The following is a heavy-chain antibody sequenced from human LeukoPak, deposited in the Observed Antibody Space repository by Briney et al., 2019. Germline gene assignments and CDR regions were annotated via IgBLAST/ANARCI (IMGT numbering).Heavy chain of an antibody. D-gene: IGHD3-10*01. CDR2: IYCSGST. CDR1: GGSISSYY. J-gene: IGHJ4*02. CDR3: ARGATYYYGSGSYSFES. Sequence: SETLSLTCTVSGGSISSYYWSWIRQPPGKGLEWIGYIYCSGSTNYNPSLKSRVTISVDTSKNQFSLKLSSVTAADTAVYYCARGATYYYGSGSYSFESWGQGTLVTVSS. V-gene: IGHV4-59*08.